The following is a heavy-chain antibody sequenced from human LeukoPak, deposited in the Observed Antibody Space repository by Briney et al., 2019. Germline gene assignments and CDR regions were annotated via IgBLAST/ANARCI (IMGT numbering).Heavy chain of an antibody. J-gene: IGHJ4*02. CDR1: GFTVNNAW. V-gene: IGHV4-59*02. CDR3: ASFDARGLNYFDY. CDR2: SSYSGRT. Sequence: LSCAASGFTVNNAWMSWVRQAPGKGLEWIGYSSYSGRTNYNPSLKSRVTISVNTSQNQFSLKLGSVTAADTAVYYCASFDARGLNYFDYWGQGTLVTVSS. D-gene: IGHD3-10*01.